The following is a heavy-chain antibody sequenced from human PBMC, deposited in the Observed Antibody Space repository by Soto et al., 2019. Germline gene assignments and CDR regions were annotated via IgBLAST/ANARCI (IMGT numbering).Heavy chain of an antibody. CDR3: ASGGTTVNRRFDF. Sequence: QVQVVQSGAEVKKPGSSVRVSCKASGGTSSSYAITWMRQAPGQGLEWMGGIIPILTTTDYAQKFQGRVTFTADESTSTVYMELSSLTSEDTAVYYCASGGTTVNRRFDFWGQGTLVTVSS. J-gene: IGHJ4*02. D-gene: IGHD4-4*01. V-gene: IGHV1-69*01. CDR1: GGTSSSYA. CDR2: IIPILTTT.